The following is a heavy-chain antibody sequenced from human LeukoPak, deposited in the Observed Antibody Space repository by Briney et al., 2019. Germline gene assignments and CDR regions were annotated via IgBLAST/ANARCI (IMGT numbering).Heavy chain of an antibody. CDR1: GFTFSHYG. D-gene: IGHD3-22*01. CDR3: AKGESHYYDSSGYYLEYFQH. CDR2: ISYDGSNK. Sequence: PGGSLRLSCAASGFTFSHYGMHWVRQAPGKGLEWVAVISYDGSNKYYADSVKGRFTISRDNAKNTLSLQMNSLRAEDTAVYYCAKGESHYYDSSGYYLEYFQHWGQGTLVTVSS. J-gene: IGHJ1*01. V-gene: IGHV3-30*18.